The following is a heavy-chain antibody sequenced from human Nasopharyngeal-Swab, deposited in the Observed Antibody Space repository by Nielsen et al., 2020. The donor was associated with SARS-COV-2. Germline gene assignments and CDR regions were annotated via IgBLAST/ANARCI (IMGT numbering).Heavy chain of an antibody. J-gene: IGHJ6*03. Sequence: GESLKISCAASGFTFSSYGMHWVRQAPGKGLEWVAVIWYDGTNQYYADSVKGRFTISRDDSKNTLYLQMNSLRAEDTAVYYCARVDSASHRQIRYYNYYYMDVWGKGTTVTVSS. V-gene: IGHV3-33*01. D-gene: IGHD1-26*01. CDR3: ARVDSASHRQIRYYNYYYMDV. CDR1: GFTFSSYG. CDR2: IWYDGTNQ.